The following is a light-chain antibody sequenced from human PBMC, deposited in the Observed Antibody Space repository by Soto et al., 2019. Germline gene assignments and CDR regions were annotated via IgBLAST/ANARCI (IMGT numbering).Light chain of an antibody. J-gene: IGKJ4*01. V-gene: IGKV3-15*01. CDR2: GAT. CDR1: QSVDSN. CDR3: QQYNDWPRLT. Sequence: EIVMTQSPATLSVSPGESATPSCRASQSVDSNLAWYQQRPGLPPRLLIFGATTRATGIPARFSGSGSGTDFNLTIGSLQSEDFGVYYCQQYNDWPRLTFGGGTEIEVK.